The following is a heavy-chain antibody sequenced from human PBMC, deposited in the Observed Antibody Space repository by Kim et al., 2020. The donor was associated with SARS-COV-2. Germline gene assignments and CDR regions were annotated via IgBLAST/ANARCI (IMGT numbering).Heavy chain of an antibody. V-gene: IGHV1-69*13. J-gene: IGHJ4*02. CDR3: ASGPDYYGSGRELGGFFDY. Sequence: SVKVSCKASGGTFSSYAISWVRQAPGQGLEWMGGIIPIFGTANYAQKFQGRVTITADESTSTAYMELSSLRSEDTAVYYCASGPDYYGSGRELGGFFDYWGQGTLVTVSS. CDR1: GGTFSSYA. CDR2: IIPIFGTA. D-gene: IGHD3-10*01.